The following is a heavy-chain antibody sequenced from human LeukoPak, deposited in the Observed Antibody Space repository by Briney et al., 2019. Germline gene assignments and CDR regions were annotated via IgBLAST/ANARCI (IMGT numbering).Heavy chain of an antibody. J-gene: IGHJ5*02. Sequence: GGPLRLSCAASGFTFSSYSMNWVPQAPGKGLEWVSSISSSSSYIYYADSVKGRFTISRDNAKNSLYLQMNSLRAEDTAVYYCAREGWFGVFDPWGQGTLVTVSS. D-gene: IGHD3-10*01. V-gene: IGHV3-21*01. CDR3: AREGWFGVFDP. CDR2: ISSSSSYI. CDR1: GFTFSSYS.